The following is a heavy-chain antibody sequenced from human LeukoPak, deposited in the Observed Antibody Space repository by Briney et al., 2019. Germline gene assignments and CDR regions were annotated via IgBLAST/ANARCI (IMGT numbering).Heavy chain of an antibody. CDR2: INHSGST. J-gene: IGHJ6*04. CDR1: GFTFSSYA. CDR3: ARLGTRRDV. Sequence: GSLRLSCAASGFTFSSYAMSWVRQAPGKGLEWIGEINHSGSTNYNPSLKSRVTISVDTSKNQFSLKLSSVTAADTAVYYCARLGTRRDVWGKGTTVTVSS. V-gene: IGHV4-34*01. D-gene: IGHD3-16*01.